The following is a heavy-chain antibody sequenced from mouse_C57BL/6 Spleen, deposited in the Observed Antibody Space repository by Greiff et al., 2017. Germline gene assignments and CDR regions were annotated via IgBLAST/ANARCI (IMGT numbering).Heavy chain of an antibody. CDR1: GYAFSSYW. Sequence: QVQLMESGAELVKPGASVKISCKASGYAFSSYWMNWVKQRPGKGLEWIGQIYPGDGDTNYNGKFKGKVTLTADKSSSTAYMQLSSLASEDSAIYICARWLIIFYAMDYWGQGTSVTVSS. D-gene: IGHD2-2*01. V-gene: IGHV1-80*01. CDR3: ARWLIIFYAMDY. CDR2: IYPGDGDT. J-gene: IGHJ4*01.